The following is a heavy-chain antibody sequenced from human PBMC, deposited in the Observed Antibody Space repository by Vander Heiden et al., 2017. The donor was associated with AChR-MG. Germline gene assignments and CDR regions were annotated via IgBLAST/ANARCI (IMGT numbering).Heavy chain of an antibody. J-gene: IGHJ4*02. D-gene: IGHD2-21*02. CDR2: ISSSSSYI. Sequence: EVQLVESGGGLVKPGGSLRLSCAASGFTFSSYSMNWVRQAPGKGLEWVSSISSSSSYIYYADAVKGRFTISRDNAKNSLYLQMNSMRAEDTAVYYCASTCVGGNSERDYWGQGTLVTVSS. CDR1: GFTFSSYS. CDR3: ASTCVGGNSERDY. V-gene: IGHV3-21*01.